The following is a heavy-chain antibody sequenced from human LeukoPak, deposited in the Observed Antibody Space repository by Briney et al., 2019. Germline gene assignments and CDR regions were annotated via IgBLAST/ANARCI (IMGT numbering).Heavy chain of an antibody. V-gene: IGHV3-53*01. CDR2: IYSGGST. CDR1: GFTVSSNY. CDR3: ARDRAYYYGSGSYSRGFDFDY. J-gene: IGHJ4*02. Sequence: PGGSLRLSCAASGFTVSSNYMSWVRQAPGKGLEWVSVIYSGGSTYYADSVKGRFTISRDNSKNTLYLQMNSLRAEDTAVYYCARDRAYYYGSGSYSRGFDFDYWGQGTLVTVSS. D-gene: IGHD3-10*01.